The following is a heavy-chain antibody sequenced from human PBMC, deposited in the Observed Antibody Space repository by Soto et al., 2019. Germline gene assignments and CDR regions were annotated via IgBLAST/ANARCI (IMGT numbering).Heavy chain of an antibody. Sequence: ASVKVSCKASGYTFTSYDINWVRQATGQGLEWMGWMNPNSGNTGYAQKFQGRVTMTRNTSISTAYMELSSLRSEDTAVYYCARGPPRTIFGVVIPHAIDYWGQGTLVTVSS. V-gene: IGHV1-8*01. CDR2: MNPNSGNT. D-gene: IGHD3-3*01. CDR1: GYTFTSYD. CDR3: ARGPPRTIFGVVIPHAIDY. J-gene: IGHJ4*02.